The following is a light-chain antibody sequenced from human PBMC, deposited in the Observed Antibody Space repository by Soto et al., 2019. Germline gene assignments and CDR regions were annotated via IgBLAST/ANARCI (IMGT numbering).Light chain of an antibody. CDR3: TAFTRGITFV. V-gene: IGLV2-14*03. CDR2: DVR. CDR1: SSDVGAQNY. J-gene: IGLJ1*01. Sequence: QSALTQPASVSGSPGQSITISCTGTSSDVGAQNYVSWYQQHPGRAPKLIIFDVRDRPSGVSHRFSGSKSGNTASLTISGLQAEDEADYSCTAFTRGITFVFGTGTKLTVL.